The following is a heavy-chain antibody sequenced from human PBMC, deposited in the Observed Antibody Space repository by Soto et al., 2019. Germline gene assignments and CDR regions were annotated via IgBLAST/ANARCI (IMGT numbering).Heavy chain of an antibody. CDR2: TYYRSKWYN. J-gene: IGHJ4*02. Sequence: KQSQTLSLTCAISGDSVSSNSAAWNWIRQSPSRGLEWLGRTYYRSKWYNDYAVSVKSRITINPDTSKNQFSLQLNSVTPEDTAVYYCARDLRWQLRVERYFDYWGQGTLVTVSS. D-gene: IGHD2-15*01. V-gene: IGHV6-1*01. CDR1: GDSVSSNSAA. CDR3: ARDLRWQLRVERYFDY.